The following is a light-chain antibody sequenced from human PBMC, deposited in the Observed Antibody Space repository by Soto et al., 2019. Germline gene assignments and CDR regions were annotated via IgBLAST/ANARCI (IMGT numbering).Light chain of an antibody. Sequence: EIVLTQSPGTLSLSPGERATLSCRASQSVSSNYLAWYQQKPGQAPRLLIYGASSRATGIPDRFSGSGSGTEFTLTISSLQPDDFASYYWQQYDTYWTFGQGTKVDIK. V-gene: IGKV3-20*01. CDR3: QQYDTYWT. J-gene: IGKJ1*01. CDR2: GAS. CDR1: QSVSSNY.